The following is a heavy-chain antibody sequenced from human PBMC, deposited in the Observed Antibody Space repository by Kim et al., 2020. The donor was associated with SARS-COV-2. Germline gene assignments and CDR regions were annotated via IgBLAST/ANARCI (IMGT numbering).Heavy chain of an antibody. J-gene: IGHJ6*02. CDR2: VNYSGVT. CDR1: GGSFSAYS. Sequence: SETLSLTCAVYGGSFSAYSWIWIRQAPGKGLEWIGEVNYSGVTTYHPAPKRRVTISADTTKNQFFLKLPSVTAADQAVFYCARGRAGVVPSPILGRGPYYCYYGMDVWGQGTTVTVS. D-gene: IGHD3-3*01. V-gene: IGHV4-34*01. CDR3: ARGRAGVVPSPILGRGPYYCYYGMDV.